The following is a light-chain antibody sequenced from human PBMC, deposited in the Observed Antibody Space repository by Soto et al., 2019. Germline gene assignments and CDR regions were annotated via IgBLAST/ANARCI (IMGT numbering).Light chain of an antibody. Sequence: QSALTQPASVSGAPRQSITISCTGTSSDVGGYNYVSWYQQHPGKAPEHMIYDVSNRPSWVSNRFSGSKSVNTASLTISGLQAEDEADYYCSSYTSSSTPYVFGTGTKLTAL. J-gene: IGLJ1*01. CDR1: SSDVGGYNY. CDR3: SSYTSSSTPYV. CDR2: DVS. V-gene: IGLV2-14*01.